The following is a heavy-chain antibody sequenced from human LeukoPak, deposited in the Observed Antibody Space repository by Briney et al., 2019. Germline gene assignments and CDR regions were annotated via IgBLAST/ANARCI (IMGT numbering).Heavy chain of an antibody. V-gene: IGHV3-23*01. CDR2: ISGSGDST. D-gene: IGHD3-22*01. Sequence: GGSLRLSCAASGFTFSSYAMSWVRQAPGKGLEWVSAISGSGDSTYYADSVKGRFTISRDNSKNTLYLQMNSLRAEDTAVYYCARDPTSYYYDSSGYYYGYWGQGTLVTVSS. CDR1: GFTFSSYA. CDR3: ARDPTSYYYDSSGYYYGY. J-gene: IGHJ4*02.